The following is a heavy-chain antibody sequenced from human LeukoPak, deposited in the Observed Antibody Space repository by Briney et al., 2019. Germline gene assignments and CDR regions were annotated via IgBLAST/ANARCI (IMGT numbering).Heavy chain of an antibody. CDR2: ISGSGGST. CDR3: AKSDFWSGYYPPPDY. Sequence: PGGSLRPSCAASGFTFSSYAMSWVRQAPGKGLEWVSAISGSGGSTYYADSVKGRFTISRDNSKNTLYLQMNSLRAEDTAVYYCAKSDFWSGYYPPPDYWGQGTLVTVSS. V-gene: IGHV3-23*01. D-gene: IGHD3-3*01. CDR1: GFTFSSYA. J-gene: IGHJ4*02.